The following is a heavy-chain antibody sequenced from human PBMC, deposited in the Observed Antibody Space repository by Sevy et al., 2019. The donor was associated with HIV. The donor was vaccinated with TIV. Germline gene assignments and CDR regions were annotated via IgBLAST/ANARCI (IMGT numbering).Heavy chain of an antibody. CDR2: IWFDESKI. Sequence: GGSLRLSCAASGFTVSSFNMHWVRQAPGKGLEWVAAIWFDESKIYYVDSVKGRFTISKDNSKNTVYLQMDSLRVEDTAIYYCAKDRGGNYYPDHWGQGTLVTVSS. CDR3: AKDRGGNYYPDH. D-gene: IGHD3-10*01. J-gene: IGHJ4*02. V-gene: IGHV3-33*06. CDR1: GFTVSSFN.